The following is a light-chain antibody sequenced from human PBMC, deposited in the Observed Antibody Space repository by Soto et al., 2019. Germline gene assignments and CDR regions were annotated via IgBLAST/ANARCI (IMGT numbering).Light chain of an antibody. CDR3: LQGSHWPRT. Sequence: DVVMTQSPLSLPVTLGQPASISCRSSQSLIYSDGNTYLSWFQQRPGQSPRHLIYKVSDRDSGVPDRFSGSGSSTDFTLKISRVEAEDVGVYYCLQGSHWPRTFGQGTKVEIK. V-gene: IGKV2-30*01. CDR1: QSLIYSDGNTY. J-gene: IGKJ1*01. CDR2: KVS.